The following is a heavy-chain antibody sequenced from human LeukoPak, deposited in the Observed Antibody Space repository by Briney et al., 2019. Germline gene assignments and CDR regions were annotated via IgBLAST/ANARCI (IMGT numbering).Heavy chain of an antibody. J-gene: IGHJ5*02. CDR2: ISAYNGNT. CDR1: GYTFTSYG. CDR3: ARVAKSGAWNYGHNWFDP. Sequence: GASVKVSYKASGYTFTSYGISWVRQAPGQGLEWMGWISAYNGNTNYAQKLQGRVTMTTDTSTSTAYMELRSLRSDDTAVYYCARVAKSGAWNYGHNWFDPWGQGTLVTVSS. V-gene: IGHV1-18*01. D-gene: IGHD1-7*01.